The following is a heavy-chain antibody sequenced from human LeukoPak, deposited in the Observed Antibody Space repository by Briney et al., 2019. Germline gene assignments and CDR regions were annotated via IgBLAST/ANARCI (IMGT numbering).Heavy chain of an antibody. CDR2: IYSGGST. V-gene: IGHV3-66*01. CDR3: ARERGRGYSYGYSGMDV. Sequence: GGSLRLSCAASGFTVSSNYMSWVRQAPGKGLEWVSVIYSGGSTYYADSVKGRFTISRDNSKNTLYLQMNSLRAGDTAVYYCARERGRGYSYGYSGMDVWGQGTTVTVSS. D-gene: IGHD5-18*01. CDR1: GFTVSSNY. J-gene: IGHJ6*02.